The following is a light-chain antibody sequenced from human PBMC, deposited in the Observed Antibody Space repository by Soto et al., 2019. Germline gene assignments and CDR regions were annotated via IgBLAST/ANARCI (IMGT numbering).Light chain of an antibody. J-gene: IGKJ3*01. CDR2: GAS. CDR1: QSVSSN. Sequence: EIVMTQSPATLSVSPGERATLSCRASQSVSSNLAWYQQKPGQAPRLLIYGASTRATGIPARFSGSGSGTEFTLNISSLQSEDFAVYYCQQYNNWPPGPFGPGTKVDIK. CDR3: QQYNNWPPGP. V-gene: IGKV3-15*01.